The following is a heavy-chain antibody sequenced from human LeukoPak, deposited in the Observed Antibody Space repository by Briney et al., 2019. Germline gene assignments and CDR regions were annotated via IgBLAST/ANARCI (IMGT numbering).Heavy chain of an antibody. D-gene: IGHD7-27*01. J-gene: IGHJ4*02. CDR2: MSPNSGDT. CDR1: GYTFTSYD. CDR3: ARGPPNWGYDY. V-gene: IGHV1-8*01. Sequence: ASVKVSCKASGYTFTSYDFNWVRQATGQRPEWMGWMSPNSGDTGYAQKFQDRVTMTRNTSISTAYMELSSLRSDDTAVYYCARGPPNWGYDYWGPGTLITVSS.